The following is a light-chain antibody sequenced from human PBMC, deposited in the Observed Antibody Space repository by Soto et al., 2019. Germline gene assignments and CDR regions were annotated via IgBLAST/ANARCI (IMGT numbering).Light chain of an antibody. J-gene: IGLJ1*01. Sequence: QPVLTQPPSVSAAPGQKVIISCSGSSSNIGRTSVSWYQQVPGTAPKVLIYENNKRPSGIPHRFSGSKSGTSDTLGITGLQTGDEADYYCGTWDRTVRTPYVFGTGTQLTVL. V-gene: IGLV1-51*01. CDR2: ENN. CDR1: SSNIGRTS. CDR3: GTWDRTVRTPYV.